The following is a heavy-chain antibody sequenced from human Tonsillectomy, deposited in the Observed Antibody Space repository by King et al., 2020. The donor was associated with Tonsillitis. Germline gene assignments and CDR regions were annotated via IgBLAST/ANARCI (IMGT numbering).Heavy chain of an antibody. CDR1: GYTFTNFG. V-gene: IGHV1-18*01. CDR2: ISAYNGNT. D-gene: IGHD1-7*01. CDR3: ARGNWNYIDAFDI. J-gene: IGHJ3*02. Sequence: QLVQSGAEVKKPGASVKVSCKASGYTFTNFGINWVRQAPGQGLEWMGWISAYNGNTNYAQKLQGRGTMTTEPSTSTAYMELRSLRSDDTAVYYCARGNWNYIDAFDIWGQGTMVTVSS.